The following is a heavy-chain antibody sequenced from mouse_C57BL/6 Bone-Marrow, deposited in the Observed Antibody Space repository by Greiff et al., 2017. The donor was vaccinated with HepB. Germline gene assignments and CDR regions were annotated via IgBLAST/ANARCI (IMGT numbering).Heavy chain of an antibody. CDR2: IYPRSGNT. D-gene: IGHD1-1*01. CDR3: ARLRYWYFDV. CDR1: GYTFTSYG. Sequence: VQLVESGAELARPGASVKLSCKASGYTFTSYGISWVKQRTGQGLEWIGEIYPRSGNTYYNEKFKGKATLTADKSSSTAYMELRSLTSEVSAVYFCARLRYWYFDVGGTGTTVTVSS. V-gene: IGHV1-81*01. J-gene: IGHJ1*03.